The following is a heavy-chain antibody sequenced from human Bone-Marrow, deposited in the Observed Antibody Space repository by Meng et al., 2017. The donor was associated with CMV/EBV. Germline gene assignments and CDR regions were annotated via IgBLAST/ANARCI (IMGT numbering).Heavy chain of an antibody. J-gene: IGHJ4*02. CDR1: GGSVSSGTYY. Sequence: SETLSLTCTVSGGSVSSGTYYWSWIRQPPGKGLEWIGSIYHSGSTYYNPSLKSRVTISVDTSKNQFSLKLSSVTAADTAVYYCARDFSGYDSCWGQGTLVTVSS. V-gene: IGHV4-39*07. CDR2: IYHSGST. CDR3: ARDFSGYDSC. D-gene: IGHD5-12*01.